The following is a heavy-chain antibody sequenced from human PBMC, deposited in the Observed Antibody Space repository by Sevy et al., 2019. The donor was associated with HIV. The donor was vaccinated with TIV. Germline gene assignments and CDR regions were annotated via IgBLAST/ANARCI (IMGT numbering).Heavy chain of an antibody. CDR3: ALERLSSDVAEYFQN. J-gene: IGHJ1*01. CDR1: GFTFSSYS. Sequence: GGSLRLSCATSGFTFSSYSMHWVRQAPGKGLEWVATISYDGINKHYADSVKGRFTFSRDNFKNSLSLQMNSLRAEDTAVYFCALERLSSDVAEYFQNWGQGTLVTVSS. D-gene: IGHD1-1*01. V-gene: IGHV3-30-3*01. CDR2: ISYDGINK.